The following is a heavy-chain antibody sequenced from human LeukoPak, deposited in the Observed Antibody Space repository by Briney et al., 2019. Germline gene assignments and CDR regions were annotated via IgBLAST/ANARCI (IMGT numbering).Heavy chain of an antibody. J-gene: IGHJ4*02. V-gene: IGHV4-34*01. CDR1: GGSFSGYY. D-gene: IGHD3-16*02. CDR2: INHSGST. CDR3: ARRRYDYVWGSYRYPLDS. Sequence: SETLSLTCAVYGGSFSGYYWSWIRQPPGKGLEWIGEINHSGSTNYNPSLKSRVTISVDTSKNQFSLKLSSVAAADTAVYYCARRRYDYVWGSYRYPLDSWGQGTLVTVSS.